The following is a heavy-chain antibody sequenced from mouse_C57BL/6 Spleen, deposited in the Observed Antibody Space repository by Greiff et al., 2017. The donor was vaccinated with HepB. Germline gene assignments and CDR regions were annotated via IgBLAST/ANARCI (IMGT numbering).Heavy chain of an antibody. D-gene: IGHD1-1*01. Sequence: VQLQQSGAELVKPGASVKISCKASGYAFSSYWMNWVKQRPGKGLEWIGQIYPGDGDTNYNGKFKGKATLTADKSSSTAYMQLSSLTSEDSAVYFCARSGGYGSSFFAYWGQGTLVTVSA. CDR1: GYAFSSYW. CDR3: ARSGGYGSSFFAY. CDR2: IYPGDGDT. J-gene: IGHJ3*01. V-gene: IGHV1-80*01.